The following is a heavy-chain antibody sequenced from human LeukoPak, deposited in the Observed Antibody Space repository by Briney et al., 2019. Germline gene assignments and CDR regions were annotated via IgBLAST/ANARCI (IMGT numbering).Heavy chain of an antibody. J-gene: IGHJ3*02. D-gene: IGHD1-26*01. Sequence: PGRSLRFSCAASGFTFSSYAMHWVRQTPGKGLDWVAVISYDGSNKYYADSVKGRFTISRDNSKNTLYLQMNSLRAEDTAVYYCARSIVGATRGAFDIWGQGTMVTVSS. CDR2: ISYDGSNK. CDR1: GFTFSSYA. V-gene: IGHV3-30-3*01. CDR3: ARSIVGATRGAFDI.